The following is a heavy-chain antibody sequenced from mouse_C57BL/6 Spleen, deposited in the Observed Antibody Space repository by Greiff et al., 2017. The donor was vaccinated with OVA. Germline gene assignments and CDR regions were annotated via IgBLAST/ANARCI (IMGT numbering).Heavy chain of an antibody. CDR1: GYTFTDYE. CDR2: IDPETGGT. J-gene: IGHJ2*01. V-gene: IGHV1-15*01. Sequence: QVQLQQSGAELVRPGASVTLSCKASGYTFTDYEMHWVKQTPVHGLEWIGAIDPETGGTAYNQKFKGKAILTADESSSTAYMELRSLTSEDSAVYYCTRSPRDYWGQGTTLTVSS. CDR3: TRSPRDY.